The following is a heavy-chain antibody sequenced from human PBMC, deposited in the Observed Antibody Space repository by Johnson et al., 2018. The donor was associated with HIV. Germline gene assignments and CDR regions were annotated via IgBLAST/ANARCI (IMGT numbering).Heavy chain of an antibody. CDR1: GFTFSSYD. CDR2: IGTAGDT. Sequence: EVQLVESGGGLVQPGRSPRLSCAASGFTFSSYDMHWVRQATGKGLEWVSAIGTAGDTYYPVSVQGRFTISRENAQNSLYLQMNSLTAGDTAVYYCVRTHEYGDYADAFDIWGQGTKVTVSS. J-gene: IGHJ3*02. V-gene: IGHV3-13*01. CDR3: VRTHEYGDYADAFDI. D-gene: IGHD4-17*01.